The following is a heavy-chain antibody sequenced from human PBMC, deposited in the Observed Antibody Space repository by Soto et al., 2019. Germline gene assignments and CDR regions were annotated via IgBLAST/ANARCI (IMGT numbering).Heavy chain of an antibody. CDR3: AKFFVETGSNSGWPWSFLC. D-gene: IGHD6-25*01. CDR1: GFTFSNYA. Sequence: EVQLLESGGGLVQPGRSLRLSCAASGFTFSNYAMSWVRQAPGQGLDWVSAISGSGGTTYYADSVKGRFTISRDNSKNTLFLQMNSLRAEDAAVYYCAKFFVETGSNSGWPWSFLCWGQGTLVTVSS. J-gene: IGHJ4*02. V-gene: IGHV3-23*01. CDR2: ISGSGGTT.